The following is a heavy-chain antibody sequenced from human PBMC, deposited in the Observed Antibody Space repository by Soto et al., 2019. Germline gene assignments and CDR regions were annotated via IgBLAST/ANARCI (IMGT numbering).Heavy chain of an antibody. CDR2: ISTRDGTT. J-gene: IGHJ4*02. CDR3: ARGGGTLDY. CDR1: GYTFISYA. Sequence: ASVKVSCKASGYTFISYAMYWARQAPGQGPEWMGIISTRDGTTTYALNFQDRVTMTRDTSTSTVYMDLNNVTSEDTAVYYCARGGGTLDYWGEGTLVTVS. V-gene: IGHV1-46*01.